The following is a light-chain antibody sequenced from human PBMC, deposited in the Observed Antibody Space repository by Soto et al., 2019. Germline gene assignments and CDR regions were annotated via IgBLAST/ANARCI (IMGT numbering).Light chain of an antibody. CDR1: SSNIGAGYD. CDR2: SNN. CDR3: QSYDGSLSGSYV. V-gene: IGLV1-40*01. Sequence: QSVLTQPPSVSGAPGQRVTISCTGSSSNIGAGYDVHWYQRLPGTAPKVLIYSNNNRPSGVPDRFSGSKSGTSASLAITGLQAEDEADYYCQSYDGSLSGSYVFGTGTKVTVL. J-gene: IGLJ1*01.